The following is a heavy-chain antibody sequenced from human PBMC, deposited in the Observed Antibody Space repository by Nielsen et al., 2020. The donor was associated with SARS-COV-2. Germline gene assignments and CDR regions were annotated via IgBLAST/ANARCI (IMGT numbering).Heavy chain of an antibody. J-gene: IGHJ4*02. D-gene: IGHD1-26*01. Sequence: GESLKISCAASGLDFSDYWIHWVRRGPGGGLEWVSRINADGTKTTYAAFAKGRFSISRDNAKNTLYLQMDSLRAEDTGVYYCARLRDDSYYFDTGPYDYWGQGTPVNVSS. CDR1: GLDFSDYW. CDR2: INADGTKT. V-gene: IGHV3-74*03. CDR3: ARLRDDSYYFDTGPYDY.